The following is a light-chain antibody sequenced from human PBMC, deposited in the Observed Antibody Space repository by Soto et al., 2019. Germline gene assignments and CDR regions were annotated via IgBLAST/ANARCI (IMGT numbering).Light chain of an antibody. J-gene: IGKJ1*01. Sequence: DIVMTQSPDSLAVSLGERATINCKSSQSVLYSSNNKNYLAWYQQKPGQPPKLLIYWASTRESGVPDRFSGSGSGPDFTLTISSLQAEDVAVYYFQQYYSTPRTFGQGTKVDIQ. CDR2: WAS. CDR3: QQYYSTPRT. CDR1: QSVLYSSNNKNY. V-gene: IGKV4-1*01.